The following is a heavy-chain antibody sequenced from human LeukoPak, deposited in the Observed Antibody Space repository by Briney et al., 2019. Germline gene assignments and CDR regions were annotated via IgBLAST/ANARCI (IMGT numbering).Heavy chain of an antibody. Sequence: GGSLRLSCAASGFTFSSYAMHWVRQAPGKGLEWVAVISYDGSNKYYADSVKGRFTISRDNSKNTLYLQMNSLRAEDTAVYYCARLAVFDYYFDYWGQGTLVTVSS. V-gene: IGHV3-30*04. J-gene: IGHJ4*02. CDR1: GFTFSSYA. CDR2: ISYDGSNK. CDR3: ARLAVFDYYFDY. D-gene: IGHD6-25*01.